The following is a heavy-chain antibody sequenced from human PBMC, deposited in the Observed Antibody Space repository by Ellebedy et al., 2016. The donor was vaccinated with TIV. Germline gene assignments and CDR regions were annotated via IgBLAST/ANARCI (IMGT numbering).Heavy chain of an antibody. CDR2: INPNSGGT. Sequence: ASVKVSCKASGYTFTGYFMHWVRQAPGQGPEYMGWINPNSGGTKYAQKFQGRVIMTRDTSITTAYMDLSGLTSDDTAVYYCARDPCSTTSCPWSDPWGQGTLVTVSS. CDR3: ARDPCSTTSCPWSDP. CDR1: GYTFTGYF. J-gene: IGHJ5*02. V-gene: IGHV1-2*02. D-gene: IGHD2-2*01.